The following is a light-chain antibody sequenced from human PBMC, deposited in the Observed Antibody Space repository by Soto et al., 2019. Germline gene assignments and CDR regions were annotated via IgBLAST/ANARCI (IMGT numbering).Light chain of an antibody. J-gene: IGKJ1*01. CDR3: QKYNSAPLT. CDR1: QGISNY. V-gene: IGKV1-27*01. Sequence: DIQMTQSPSSLSASVGDIVTIIFRASQGISNYLAWYQQKPGKVPQLLIYSASTLPSGVPSRFSGSGSGTDFTLTISSLQPEDVATYYCQKYNSAPLTFGQGTKVDIK. CDR2: SAS.